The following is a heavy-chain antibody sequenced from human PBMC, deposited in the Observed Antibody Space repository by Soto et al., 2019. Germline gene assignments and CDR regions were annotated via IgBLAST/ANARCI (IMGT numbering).Heavy chain of an antibody. CDR2: IYYSGST. Sequence: ETLSLTCTVSGGSISSYYWSWIRQPPGKGLEWIGYIYYSGSTNYNPSLKSRVTISVDTSKNQFSLKLSSVTAADTAVYYCARTDIAAAGQNWFDPWGQGTLVTVSS. D-gene: IGHD6-13*01. CDR1: GGSISSYY. J-gene: IGHJ5*02. CDR3: ARTDIAAAGQNWFDP. V-gene: IGHV4-59*01.